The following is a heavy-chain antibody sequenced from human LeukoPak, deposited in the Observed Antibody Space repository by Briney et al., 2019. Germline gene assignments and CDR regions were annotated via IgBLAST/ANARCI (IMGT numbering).Heavy chain of an antibody. CDR2: ISSSSSYI. CDR3: ARVLTAIFGALHY. J-gene: IGHJ4*02. D-gene: IGHD3-3*01. Sequence: PGGSLRLSCAASGFTFSSYSMNWVRQAPGKGLEWVSSISSSSSYIYYADSVKGRFTISRDNAKNSLYLQMNSLRAEDTAVYYCARVLTAIFGALHYWGQGTLVTVSS. V-gene: IGHV3-21*01. CDR1: GFTFSSYS.